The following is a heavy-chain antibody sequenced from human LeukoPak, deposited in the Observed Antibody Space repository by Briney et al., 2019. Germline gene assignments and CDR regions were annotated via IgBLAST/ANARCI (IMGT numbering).Heavy chain of an antibody. CDR1: GGSISSYY. D-gene: IGHD6-6*01. J-gene: IGHJ6*03. V-gene: IGHV4-59*08. CDR2: IYYSGST. CDR3: ARHFQSLASGSSDYYYYMDV. Sequence: PSESLSLTCTVSGGSISSYYWSWIRQPPGKGLEWIGYIYYSGSTNYNPSLKSRVTISVDTSKNQFSLRLSSVTAADTAVYYCARHFQSLASGSSDYYYYMDVWGKGTTVTVSS.